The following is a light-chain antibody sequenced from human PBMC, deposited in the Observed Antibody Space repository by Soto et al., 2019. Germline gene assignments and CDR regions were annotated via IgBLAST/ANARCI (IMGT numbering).Light chain of an antibody. Sequence: EIVMTQSPPILSVSPGERATLSCRASQSVSSNVAWYQQKPGQAPRLLIYGASTRATGIPARFSGSGSGTEFTLSISSLQSEDFAVYYCQHYNNWHITFGQGTRLEI. CDR2: GAS. V-gene: IGKV3-15*01. CDR1: QSVSSN. J-gene: IGKJ5*01. CDR3: QHYNNWHIT.